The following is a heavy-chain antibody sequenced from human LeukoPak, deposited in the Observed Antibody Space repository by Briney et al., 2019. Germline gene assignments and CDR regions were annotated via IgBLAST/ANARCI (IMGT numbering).Heavy chain of an antibody. CDR1: GITFGDYV. J-gene: IGHJ4*02. CDR3: TSHRITTLRGLMAPDY. CDR2: IRSKAYGGIT. D-gene: IGHD3-10*01. V-gene: IGHV3-49*05. Sequence: KSGGSLRLSCTASGITFGDYVMSWFRQAPGKGLEWVGFIRSKAYGGITEYATSVKGRFTISRDDSKNIAYLQMNSLKTEDTAVYYCTSHRITTLRGLMAPDYWGQGTLVTVSS.